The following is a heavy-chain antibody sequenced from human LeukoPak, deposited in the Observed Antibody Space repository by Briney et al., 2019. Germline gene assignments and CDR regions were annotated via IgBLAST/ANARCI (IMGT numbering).Heavy chain of an antibody. V-gene: IGHV4-59*08. CDR3: ARVAPSRPSPGAMDV. Sequence: PSETLSLTCTVSGGSISSYYWSWIRQPPGKGLEWIGYIYYSGSTNYNPSLKSRVTISVDTSKNQFSLKLSSVTAADTAVCYCARVAPSRPSPGAMDVWGQGTTVTVSS. CDR1: GGSISSYY. J-gene: IGHJ6*02. CDR2: IYYSGST. D-gene: IGHD5-12*01.